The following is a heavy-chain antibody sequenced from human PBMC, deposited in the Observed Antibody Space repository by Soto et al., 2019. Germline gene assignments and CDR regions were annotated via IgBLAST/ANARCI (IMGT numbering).Heavy chain of an antibody. Sequence: QVQLHQWGAGLLKPSETLSLTCAVYGGSFSGYYWSWIRQTPGKGLEWIGEINHSGSINQKCSLKSRVTISVDTSKNQFSLKLSSVTAADTAVYYCARGRHCSSGSCYSSRGPLEYWGQGTLVTVSS. CDR1: GGSFSGYY. D-gene: IGHD2-15*01. V-gene: IGHV4-34*01. CDR2: INHSGSI. CDR3: ARGRHCSSGSCYSSRGPLEY. J-gene: IGHJ4*02.